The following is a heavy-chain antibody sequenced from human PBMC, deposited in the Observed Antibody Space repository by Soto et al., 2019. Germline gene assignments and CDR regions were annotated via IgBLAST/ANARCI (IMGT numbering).Heavy chain of an antibody. CDR1: GLSFSNYG. Sequence: QVQLVESGGGLVQPGRSLRLSCAASGLSFSNYGMHWVRQAPGKGLEWVALISDDGSNEYYGESVKGRFAISRDNSKSTLWLQMNSLRVEDTAVYYCAKGGSSVSSGDAFDIWGQGTMVTVSS. J-gene: IGHJ3*02. V-gene: IGHV3-30*18. CDR3: AKGGSSVSSGDAFDI. D-gene: IGHD6-19*01. CDR2: ISDDGSNE.